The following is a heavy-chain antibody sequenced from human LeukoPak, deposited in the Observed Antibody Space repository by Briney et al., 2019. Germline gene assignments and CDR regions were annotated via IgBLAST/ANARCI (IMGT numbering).Heavy chain of an antibody. J-gene: IGHJ4*02. Sequence: ASVKASCKASGGTFSSYAISWVRQAPGQGLEWMGRIIPILGIANYAQKFQGRVTITGDKSTSTAYMELSSLRSEDTAVYYCARDRDIVATSLVYWGQGTLVTVSS. CDR2: IIPILGIA. V-gene: IGHV1-69*04. CDR3: ARDRDIVATSLVY. CDR1: GGTFSSYA. D-gene: IGHD5-12*01.